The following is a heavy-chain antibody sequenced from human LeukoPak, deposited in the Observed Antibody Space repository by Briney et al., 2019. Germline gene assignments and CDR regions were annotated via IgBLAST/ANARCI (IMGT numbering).Heavy chain of an antibody. D-gene: IGHD3-22*01. CDR2: ISSSSSTI. V-gene: IGHV3-48*01. J-gene: IGHJ4*02. CDR1: GFTFSSYA. Sequence: GGSLRLSCAASGFTFSSYAMSWVRQAPGKGLEWVSYISSSSSTIYYADSVKGRFTISRDNAKNSLYLQMNSLRAEDTAVYYCARSSGAHGYWGQGTLVTVSS. CDR3: ARSSGAHGY.